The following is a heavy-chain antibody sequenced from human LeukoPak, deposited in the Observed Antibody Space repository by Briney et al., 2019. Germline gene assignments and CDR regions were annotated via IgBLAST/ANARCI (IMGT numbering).Heavy chain of an antibody. V-gene: IGHV5-51*01. Sequence: GESLKISCKGSGYSFTSYWIGWVRQTPGKGLEWMGIIYPGDSDTRYSPSFQGQVTISADKSISTAYLQWSSLKASDTAMYYCAREDITATGGFDIWGQGTMVTVSS. D-gene: IGHD1-1*01. CDR3: AREDITATGGFDI. CDR1: GYSFTSYW. CDR2: IYPGDSDT. J-gene: IGHJ3*02.